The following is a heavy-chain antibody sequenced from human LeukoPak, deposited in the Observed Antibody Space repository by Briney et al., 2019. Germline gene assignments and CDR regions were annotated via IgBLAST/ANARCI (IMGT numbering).Heavy chain of an antibody. Sequence: APVKVSCKASGYTFSSYGINWVRQAPGQGLEWMGWISVINSGNTRYAQNFQGRLTMTTDTSTTTAYMKLRSLRSDDTAVYYCSREFPFCGADCFSGVFDIWGQGTMVTVS. CDR2: ISVINSGNT. V-gene: IGHV1-18*01. CDR1: GYTFSSYG. D-gene: IGHD2-21*02. CDR3: SREFPFCGADCFSGVFDI. J-gene: IGHJ3*02.